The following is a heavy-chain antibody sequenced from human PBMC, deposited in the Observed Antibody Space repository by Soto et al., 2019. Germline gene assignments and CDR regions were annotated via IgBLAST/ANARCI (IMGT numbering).Heavy chain of an antibody. CDR1: GGSFSGHY. D-gene: IGHD2-15*01. CDR2: INHSGST. CDR3: ARAAPRYCSGGSCYSGRYY. J-gene: IGHJ4*02. Sequence: SETLSLTCAVYGGSFSGHYWSWIRQPPGKGLEWIGEINHSGSTNYNPSLKSRVTMSVDTSKNQFSLNLTSVTAADTAVYYCARAAPRYCSGGSCYSGRYYWGQGTLVTVSS. V-gene: IGHV4-34*01.